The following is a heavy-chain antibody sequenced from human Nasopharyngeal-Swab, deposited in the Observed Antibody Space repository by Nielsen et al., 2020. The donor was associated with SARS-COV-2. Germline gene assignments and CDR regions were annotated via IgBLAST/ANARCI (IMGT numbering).Heavy chain of an antibody. CDR2: ISGSGGRT. D-gene: IGHD3-10*01. Sequence: GESLKISCAASGFTFSSYAMSLVRQAPGKGLEWVSNISGSGGRTYYADSVKGRFTIARDNSKNTLYLQMNSLRAEDTAVYYCAKKGQWFGESWTFDYWGQGTLVTVSS. CDR1: GFTFSSYA. CDR3: AKKGQWFGESWTFDY. J-gene: IGHJ4*02. V-gene: IGHV3-23*01.